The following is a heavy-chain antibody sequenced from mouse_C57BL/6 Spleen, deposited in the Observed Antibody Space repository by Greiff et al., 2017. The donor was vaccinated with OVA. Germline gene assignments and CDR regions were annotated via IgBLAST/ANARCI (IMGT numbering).Heavy chain of an antibody. J-gene: IGHJ3*01. Sequence: VHLVESGPGLVQPSQSLSITCTVSGFSLTSYGVHWVRQSPGKGLEWLGVIWSGGSTDYNAAFISSLSISKDNSKSQVFFKMNSLQADDTAIYYCARNGGYYFPWFAYWGQGTLVTVSA. CDR1: GFSLTSYG. D-gene: IGHD2-3*01. CDR3: ARNGGYYFPWFAY. V-gene: IGHV2-2*01. CDR2: IWSGGST.